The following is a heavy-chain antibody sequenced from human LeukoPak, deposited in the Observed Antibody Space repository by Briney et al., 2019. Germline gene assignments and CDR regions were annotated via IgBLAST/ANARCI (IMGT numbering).Heavy chain of an antibody. CDR2: ISSSSSYK. D-gene: IGHD5-18*01. V-gene: IGHV3-21*01. J-gene: IGHJ4*02. CDR3: ARDLVDRGYSYGRCDY. CDR1: GFTFSSYS. Sequence: GGSLRLSCAASGFTFSSYSMNWVRQAPGKGLEWVSSISSSSSYKYYADSVKGRFTISRDNAKNSLYLQMNSLRAEDTAVYYCARDLVDRGYSYGRCDYWGQGTLVTVSS.